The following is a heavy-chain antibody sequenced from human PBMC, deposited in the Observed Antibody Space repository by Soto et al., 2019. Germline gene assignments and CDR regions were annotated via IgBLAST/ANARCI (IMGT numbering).Heavy chain of an antibody. Sequence: SVRVSCKASGVTFSSYAISWVRQAPGQGLEWMGGIIPIFGTANYAQKFQGRVTITADESTSTAYMELSSLRSEDTAVYYCARVRGDYGSYNYWGQGTLVTVSS. CDR2: IIPIFGTA. J-gene: IGHJ4*02. D-gene: IGHD4-17*01. CDR1: GVTFSSYA. CDR3: ARVRGDYGSYNY. V-gene: IGHV1-69*13.